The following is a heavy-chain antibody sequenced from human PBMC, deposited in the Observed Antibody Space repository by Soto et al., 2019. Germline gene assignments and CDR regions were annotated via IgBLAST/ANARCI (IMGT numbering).Heavy chain of an antibody. Sequence: SETLSLTCAVSGGCISSGDYYWSWIRHHPGKGLEWIGYIYYSGSTNYNPSLKSRVTISVDTSKNQFSLKLSSVTAADTAVYYCARRPSSGWYHFDYWGQGTLVTVSS. J-gene: IGHJ4*02. CDR2: IYYSGST. CDR3: ARRPSSGWYHFDY. V-gene: IGHV4-30-4*08. CDR1: GGCISSGDYY. D-gene: IGHD6-19*01.